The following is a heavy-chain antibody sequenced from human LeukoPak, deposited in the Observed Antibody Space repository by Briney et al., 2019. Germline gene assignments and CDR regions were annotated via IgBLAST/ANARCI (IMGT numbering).Heavy chain of an antibody. Sequence: PSETLSLTCSVSGDSISGFYWNWIRQSPEKGLEWIAVTHYSGTTNYNPSLKSRVTISIDTSRQQFFLKLSSVTAADTAVYYCARRFMTTVTTLFGAFDIWGQGTMVTVSS. J-gene: IGHJ3*02. D-gene: IGHD4-17*01. CDR3: ARRFMTTVTTLFGAFDI. CDR2: THYSGTT. V-gene: IGHV4-59*12. CDR1: GDSISGFY.